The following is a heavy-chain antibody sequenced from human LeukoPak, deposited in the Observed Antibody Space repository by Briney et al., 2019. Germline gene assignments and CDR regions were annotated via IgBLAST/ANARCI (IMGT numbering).Heavy chain of an antibody. CDR3: AKTTDGSSWYWYYYGMDV. J-gene: IGHJ6*02. D-gene: IGHD6-13*01. CDR1: GFTFSSYA. Sequence: GGSLRLSCAASGFTFSSYAMSWVRQAPGKGLEWVSAISGSGGSTYYADSVKGRFTISRDNSKNTLYLQMNSLRAEDTAVYYCAKTTDGSSWYWYYYGMDVWGQGTTVTVSS. CDR2: ISGSGGST. V-gene: IGHV3-23*01.